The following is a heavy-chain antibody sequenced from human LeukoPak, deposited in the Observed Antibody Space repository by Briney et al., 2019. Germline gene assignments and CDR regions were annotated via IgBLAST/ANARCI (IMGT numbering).Heavy chain of an antibody. D-gene: IGHD1-26*01. V-gene: IGHV3-30-3*01. Sequence: RSLRLSCAASGFTFSSYAMHWVRQAPGKGLEWVAVISYDGSNKYYADSVKGRFTISRDNSKNTLYLQMNSLRAEDTAVYRGWVGATSFDYWGQGTLVTVSS. CDR1: GFTFSSYA. CDR3: WVGATSFDY. J-gene: IGHJ4*02. CDR2: ISYDGSNK.